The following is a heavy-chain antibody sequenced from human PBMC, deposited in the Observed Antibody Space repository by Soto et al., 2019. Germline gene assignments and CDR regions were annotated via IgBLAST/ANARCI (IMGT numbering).Heavy chain of an antibody. J-gene: IGHJ5*02. CDR1: EFTFSSYA. Sequence: EVQLLESGGGLVQPGGSLRLSCAASEFTFSSYAMTWVRQAPGKGLEWVSTISSSGGSTYYADSVTGRFTISRDNSKNTLHLQLNSLRGEDTAVYYCAKHLRLEPWNNWFDPWGQGTLVTVSS. CDR3: AKHLRLEPWNNWFDP. D-gene: IGHD1-1*01. V-gene: IGHV3-23*01. CDR2: ISSSGGST.